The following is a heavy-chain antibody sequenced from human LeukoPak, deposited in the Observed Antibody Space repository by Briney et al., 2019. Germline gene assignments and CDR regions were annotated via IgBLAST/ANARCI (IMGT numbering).Heavy chain of an antibody. D-gene: IGHD3-10*01. V-gene: IGHV1-69*06. CDR3: ARSEMVRGVIIYSGYYGMDV. Sequence: GASVKVSCKASGGTFSIYAISWVRQAPGQGLEWMGGIIPIFGTANYAQNFQGRDTITADKSTSTAYMELSSLRSEDRAVYYCARSEMVRGVIIYSGYYGMDVWGKGTPVTVSS. J-gene: IGHJ6*04. CDR2: IIPIFGTA. CDR1: GGTFSIYA.